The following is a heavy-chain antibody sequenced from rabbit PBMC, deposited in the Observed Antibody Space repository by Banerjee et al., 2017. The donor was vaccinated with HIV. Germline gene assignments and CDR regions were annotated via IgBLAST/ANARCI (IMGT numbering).Heavy chain of an antibody. V-gene: IGHV1S45*01. CDR2: IYAGSSGAT. Sequence: QEQLEESGGGLVKPEGSLTLTCKASGFDLSSDYYMCWVRQAPGKGLEWIACIYAGSSGATYSASWAKGRFTISKTSSTTVTLQMTSLTAADTATYFCARETAAYAGDTYTTGGSLWGQGTLVTVS. J-gene: IGHJ3*01. CDR3: ARETAAYAGDTYTTGGSL. CDR1: GFDLSSDYY. D-gene: IGHD6-1*01.